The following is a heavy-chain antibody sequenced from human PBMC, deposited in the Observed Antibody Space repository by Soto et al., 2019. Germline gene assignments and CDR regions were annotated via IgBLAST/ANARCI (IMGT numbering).Heavy chain of an antibody. CDR2: IYYSGST. CDR3: ARANDYGDYAGYFDY. Sequence: PSETLSLTCTVSGGSISSGGYYWSWIRQHPGKGLEWIGYIYYSGSTYYNPSLKSRVTISVDTSKNQFSLKLSSVTAADTAVYYCARANDYGDYAGYFDYWGQGTLVTVSS. J-gene: IGHJ4*02. CDR1: GGSISSGGYY. V-gene: IGHV4-31*03. D-gene: IGHD4-17*01.